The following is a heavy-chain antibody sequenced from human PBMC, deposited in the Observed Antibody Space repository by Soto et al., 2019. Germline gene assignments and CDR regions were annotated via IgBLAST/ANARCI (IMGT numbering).Heavy chain of an antibody. Sequence: SETLSLTCAVSGGSISSGGYSWSWIRQPPGKGLEWIGYIYHSGSTYYNPSLKSRVTISVDRSKNQFSLKLSSVTAADTAVYYCASSSELRGVDYWGQGTLVTVSS. CDR1: GGSISSGGYS. CDR3: ASSSELRGVDY. D-gene: IGHD1-26*01. J-gene: IGHJ4*02. CDR2: IYHSGST. V-gene: IGHV4-30-2*01.